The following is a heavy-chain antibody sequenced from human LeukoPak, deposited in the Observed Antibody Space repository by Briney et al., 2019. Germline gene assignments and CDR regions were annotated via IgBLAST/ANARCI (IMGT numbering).Heavy chain of an antibody. D-gene: IGHD3-3*01. CDR1: GGSISSYY. CDR3: ARGLTIFGVVTRRNWFDP. V-gene: IGHV4-4*07. Sequence: SETLSLTCTVSGGSISSYYWSWIRQPAGKGLEWIGRIYTSGSTNYNPSLKSRVTMSLDTSKNQFSLRLSSVTAADTAVYYCARGLTIFGVVTRRNWFDPWGQGTLVTVSS. CDR2: IYTSGST. J-gene: IGHJ5*02.